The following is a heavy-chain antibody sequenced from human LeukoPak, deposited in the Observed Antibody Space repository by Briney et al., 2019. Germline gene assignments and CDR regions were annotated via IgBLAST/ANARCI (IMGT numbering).Heavy chain of an antibody. V-gene: IGHV3-48*03. J-gene: IGHJ4*02. CDR2: ISSSGSTI. Sequence: GGSLRLSCAASGFTFSSYEMNWVRQAPGKGLEWVSYISSSGSTIYYADSVKGRFTISRDNAKNSLYLQMNSLRAEDTAVYYCATAGTTYYYDSSGYSDEDYWGQGTLVTVSS. CDR1: GFTFSSYE. D-gene: IGHD3-22*01. CDR3: ATAGTTYYYDSSGYSDEDY.